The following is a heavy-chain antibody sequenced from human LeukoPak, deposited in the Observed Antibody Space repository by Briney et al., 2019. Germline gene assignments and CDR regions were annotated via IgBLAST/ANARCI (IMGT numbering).Heavy chain of an antibody. CDR2: IYYSGST. D-gene: IGHD6-19*01. V-gene: IGHV4-59*08. Sequence: SETLSLTCTVSGGPISSYYWSWIRQPPGKGLEWIGYIYYSGSTNYNPPLKSRVTISVDTSKNQFSLKLSSVTAADTAVYYCARLIAVAGWFDPWGQGTLVTVSS. J-gene: IGHJ5*02. CDR1: GGPISSYY. CDR3: ARLIAVAGWFDP.